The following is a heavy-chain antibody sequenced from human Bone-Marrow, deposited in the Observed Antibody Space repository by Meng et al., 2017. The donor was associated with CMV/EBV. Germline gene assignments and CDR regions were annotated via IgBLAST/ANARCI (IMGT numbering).Heavy chain of an antibody. J-gene: IGHJ4*02. Sequence: SETLSLTCTVSGVSISSYYWSWIRQPPGKGLECIGYIYYSGSTNYNPSLKSRVTISVDTSKNQFSLKLSSVTAADTAVYYCARLANSGYSNYWGQGTLGTVSS. V-gene: IGHV4-59*01. CDR3: ARLANSGYSNY. CDR1: GVSISSYY. CDR2: IYYSGST. D-gene: IGHD1-26*01.